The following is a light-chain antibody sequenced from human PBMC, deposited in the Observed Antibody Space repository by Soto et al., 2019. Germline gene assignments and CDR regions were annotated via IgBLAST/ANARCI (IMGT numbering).Light chain of an antibody. CDR3: QQRSEWPRT. Sequence: EIVLTQSPATLSLSPGERATLSCRASQSISSCLAWYQQKPGQAPWLLIYDASSRATGFPARFSGSGSGTDFTLTIGSLEPEDFALYYCQQRSEWPRTFGQGTKVEIK. V-gene: IGKV3-11*01. CDR2: DAS. J-gene: IGKJ1*01. CDR1: QSISSC.